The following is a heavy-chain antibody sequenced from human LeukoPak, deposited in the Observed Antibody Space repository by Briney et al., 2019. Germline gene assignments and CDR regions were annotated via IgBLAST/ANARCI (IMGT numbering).Heavy chain of an antibody. CDR3: ARHVVPYSSGLTGFDY. Sequence: KPGESLKISCKGSGYSFTGYWIGWVRQMPGKGLEWMGIIYPGDSDTRYSPSFQGQVTISADKSISTAYLQWSSLKASDTAMYYCARHVVPYSSGLTGFDYWGQGTLVTVSS. J-gene: IGHJ4*02. V-gene: IGHV5-51*01. CDR2: IYPGDSDT. CDR1: GYSFTGYW. D-gene: IGHD6-19*01.